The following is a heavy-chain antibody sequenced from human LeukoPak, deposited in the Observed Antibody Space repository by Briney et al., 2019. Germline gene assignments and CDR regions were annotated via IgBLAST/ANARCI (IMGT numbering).Heavy chain of an antibody. CDR2: IYSGGSS. J-gene: IGHJ4*02. CDR3: ARERGYYDFWSGYYTLDY. Sequence: PGGSLRLSCAASGFTFSSYAMSWVRQAPGKGLEWVSVIYSGGSSYYADSVKGRFTISKDNSKNTLYLQMNSLRAEDTAVYYCARERGYYDFWSGYYTLDYWGQGTLVTVSS. V-gene: IGHV3-66*01. CDR1: GFTFSSYA. D-gene: IGHD3-3*01.